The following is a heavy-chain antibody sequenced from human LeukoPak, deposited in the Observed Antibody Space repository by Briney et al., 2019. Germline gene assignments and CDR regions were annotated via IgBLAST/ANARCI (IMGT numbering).Heavy chain of an antibody. Sequence: GASVKVSCKASGYTFTSYYMDWVRQAPGQGLEWRGGFDPEDGETIYAQKFQGRVTMTEDTSTDTAYMELSSLRSEDTAVYYCATELSYSSGWYAYWGQGTLVTVSS. CDR3: ATELSYSSGWYAY. D-gene: IGHD6-19*01. V-gene: IGHV1-24*01. CDR2: FDPEDGET. J-gene: IGHJ4*02. CDR1: GYTFTSYY.